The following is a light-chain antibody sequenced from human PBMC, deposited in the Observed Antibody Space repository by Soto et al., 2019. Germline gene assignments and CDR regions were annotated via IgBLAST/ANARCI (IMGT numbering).Light chain of an antibody. CDR3: MQGRQSPVS. J-gene: IGKJ4*01. Sequence: DTVMTQSPLSLSVTPGEPASISCRSSQSLLHSNGDNYLDWYVQKPGQSPQLLIYLGSNRASGVTERFGGSESGTDFTLKISRVEAEDVGVYYCMQGRQSPVSFGGGTKVEIK. CDR2: LGS. CDR1: QSLLHSNGDNY. V-gene: IGKV2-28*01.